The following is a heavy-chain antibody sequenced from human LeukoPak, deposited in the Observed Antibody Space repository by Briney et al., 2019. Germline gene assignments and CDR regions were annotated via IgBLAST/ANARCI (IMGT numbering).Heavy chain of an antibody. CDR2: ISSSSSYI. CDR1: GFTFSSYA. J-gene: IGHJ1*01. CDR3: AGSSSWSRAAEYFQH. Sequence: GGSLRLSCAASGFTFSSYAMHWVRQAPGKGLECVSSISSSSSYIYYADSVKGRFTISRDNAKNSLYLQMNSLRTEGTAVYYCAGSSSWSRAAEYFQHWGQGTLVTVSS. D-gene: IGHD6-6*01. V-gene: IGHV3-21*01.